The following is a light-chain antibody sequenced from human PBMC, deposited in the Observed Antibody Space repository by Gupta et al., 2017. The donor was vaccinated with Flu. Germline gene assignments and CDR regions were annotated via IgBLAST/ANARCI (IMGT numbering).Light chain of an antibody. CDR1: DIGSKS. V-gene: IGLV3-21*02. Sequence: AARITCGGSDIGSKSVHWYQQKPGQAPVLVVYDDRDRLSGIPERFSGSNPGNTATLTISGVEAGDEADYYCQVWDTSSDRRWVFGGGTKLTVL. CDR3: QVWDTSSDRRWV. J-gene: IGLJ3*02. CDR2: DDR.